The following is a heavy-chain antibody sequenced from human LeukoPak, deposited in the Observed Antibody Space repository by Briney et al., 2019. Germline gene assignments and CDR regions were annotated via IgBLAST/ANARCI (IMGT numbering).Heavy chain of an antibody. CDR3: AGSGWQAYFDY. Sequence: PGGSLRLXCAASGFTFTSYWMSWVRQAPGKGLEWVANIKQDGNERYYVDSVKGRFTISRDNAKNSLYLQMNSLRADDTGVYYCAGSGWQAYFDYWGQGTLVTVSS. J-gene: IGHJ4*02. CDR1: GFTFTSYW. CDR2: IKQDGNER. D-gene: IGHD6-19*01. V-gene: IGHV3-7*01.